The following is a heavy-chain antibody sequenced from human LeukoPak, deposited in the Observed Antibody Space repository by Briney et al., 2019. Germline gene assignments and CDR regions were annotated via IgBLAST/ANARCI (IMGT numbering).Heavy chain of an antibody. CDR3: TRDKTRFLEYDI. CDR1: GFTFGDHA. V-gene: IGHV3-49*04. D-gene: IGHD3-3*01. J-gene: IGHJ3*02. Sequence: GGSLRLSCTASGFTFGDHAMSWVRQAPGQGQEWVGFIRTKGYGETTNYAASVEGRFTISRDDSRSIAYLQMNSLKTEDTAVYYCTRDKTRFLEYDIWGQGTMVTVSS. CDR2: IRTKGYGETT.